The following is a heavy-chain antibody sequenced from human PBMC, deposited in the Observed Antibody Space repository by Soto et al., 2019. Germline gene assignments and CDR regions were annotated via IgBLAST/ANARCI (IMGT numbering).Heavy chain of an antibody. CDR1: GGTISTNV. CDR2: IMPIFAAP. Sequence: QVQLMQSGAEVKKPGSSVKVSCKASGGTISTNVISWVRQAPGQGLEWMGEIMPIFAAPNNAQKFQGRLPITADTSTTTVYMELSSLTSEDTAVYFCATGARYCSGGSCYPDVWGEGTLVIVSS. D-gene: IGHD2-15*01. J-gene: IGHJ4*02. V-gene: IGHV1-69*06. CDR3: ATGARYCSGGSCYPDV.